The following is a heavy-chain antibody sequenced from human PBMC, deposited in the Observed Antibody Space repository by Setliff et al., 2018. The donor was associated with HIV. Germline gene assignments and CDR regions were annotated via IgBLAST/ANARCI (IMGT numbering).Heavy chain of an antibody. V-gene: IGHV4-34*01. CDR2: INHSGST. CDR3: ARAARYSSSWYKRGYYFDY. CDR1: GGSFSGYY. J-gene: IGHJ4*02. Sequence: SETLSLTCAVYGGSFSGYYWSWTRQPPGKGLEWNGEINHSGSTNYNPSPKSRFTISVDTSKNQLSLKLSSVTAADTAVYYCARAARYSSSWYKRGYYFDYWGQGTRVTVSS. D-gene: IGHD6-13*01.